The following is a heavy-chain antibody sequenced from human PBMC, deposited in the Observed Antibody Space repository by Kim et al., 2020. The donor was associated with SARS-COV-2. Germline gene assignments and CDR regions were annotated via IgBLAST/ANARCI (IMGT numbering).Heavy chain of an antibody. J-gene: IGHJ4*02. Sequence: DSVKGRFTISRDNSKNTLFLQMNRLRSEDTAVYYCARVGCSSSGCRAFDYWGQGTLVTVSS. V-gene: IGHV3-23*01. D-gene: IGHD6-25*01. CDR3: ARVGCSSSGCRAFDY.